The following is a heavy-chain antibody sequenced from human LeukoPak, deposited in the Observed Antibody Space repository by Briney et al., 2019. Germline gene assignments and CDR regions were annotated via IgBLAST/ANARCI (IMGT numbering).Heavy chain of an antibody. CDR1: GYTFTSYY. D-gene: IGHD2-2*01. V-gene: IGHV1-46*01. Sequence: GASVKVSCKASGYTFTSYYMHWVRQAPGQGLEWMGIINPSGGSTSYAQKFQGRVTMTRDTSTSTVYMELSSLRSEDTAVYYCARETDYCSSTSCPFDYWGQGTLVTVSS. CDR2: INPSGGST. J-gene: IGHJ4*02. CDR3: ARETDYCSSTSCPFDY.